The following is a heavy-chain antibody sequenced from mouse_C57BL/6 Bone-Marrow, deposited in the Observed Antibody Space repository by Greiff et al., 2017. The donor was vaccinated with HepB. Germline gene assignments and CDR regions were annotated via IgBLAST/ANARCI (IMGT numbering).Heavy chain of an antibody. CDR3: ARVENWPYYFDY. Sequence: SGPELVKPGASVKIPCKASGYTFTDYNMDWVKQSHGKSLEWIGDINPNNGGTIYNQKFKGKATLTVDKSSSTAYMELRSLTSEDTAVYYCARVENWPYYFDYWGQGTTLTVSS. CDR2: INPNNGGT. CDR1: GYTFTDYN. V-gene: IGHV1-18*01. J-gene: IGHJ2*01. D-gene: IGHD4-1*01.